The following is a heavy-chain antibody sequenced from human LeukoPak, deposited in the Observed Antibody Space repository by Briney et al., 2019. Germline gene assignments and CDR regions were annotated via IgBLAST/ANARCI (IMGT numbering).Heavy chain of an antibody. J-gene: IGHJ4*02. D-gene: IGHD3-10*01. CDR1: GGSISSYY. V-gene: IGHV4-59*08. Sequence: SETLSLTCTVSGGSISSYYWSWIRQPPGKGLEWIGYIYYSGTTNYNPSLKSRVTISVDTSKNQFSLKLSSVTAADTAVYYCARRGVYPSDYWGQGTLVTVSS. CDR2: IYYSGTT. CDR3: ARRGVYPSDY.